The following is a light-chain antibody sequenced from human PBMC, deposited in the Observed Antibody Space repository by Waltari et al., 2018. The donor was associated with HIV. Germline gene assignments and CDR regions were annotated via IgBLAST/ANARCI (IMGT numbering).Light chain of an antibody. J-gene: IGLJ3*02. Sequence: SVSPGQTARITCSGDALPKQYAYWYQQRPGQAPVLVIYKDTERPSGIPERFSGSSSGTTATLTIIGVQAQDEADYHCQSADSNASLWVFGGGTKLTVL. CDR3: QSADSNASLWV. V-gene: IGLV3-25*03. CDR2: KDT. CDR1: ALPKQY.